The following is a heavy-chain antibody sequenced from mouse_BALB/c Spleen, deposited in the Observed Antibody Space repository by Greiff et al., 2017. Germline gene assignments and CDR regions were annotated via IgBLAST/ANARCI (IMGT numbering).Heavy chain of an antibody. V-gene: IGHV5-4*02. CDR2: ISDGGSYT. J-gene: IGHJ2*01. D-gene: IGHD1-1*01. Sequence: EVMLVESGGGLVKPGGSLKLSCAASGFTFSGYDMYWVRQTPDKRLEWVATISDGGSYTYYPDSVRGRFTISRDNAKNNLYLQMSSLKSEDTAMYYCASRDYSAIDYWGQGTTLTVSS. CDR1: GFTFSGYD. CDR3: ASRDYSAIDY.